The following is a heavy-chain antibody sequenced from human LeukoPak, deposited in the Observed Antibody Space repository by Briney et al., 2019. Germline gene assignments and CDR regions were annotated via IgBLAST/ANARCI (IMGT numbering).Heavy chain of an antibody. Sequence: PGGSLRLSCAASGFTFSNAWMSWVRQAPGKGLEWVGRIKSKTDGGTTDYAAPVKGRFTISRDDSKNTLYLQMNSLRAEDTAVYYCAKAPERRSGYCSSTSCYGVYYWGQGTLVTVSS. CDR1: GFTFSNAW. J-gene: IGHJ4*02. CDR2: IKSKTDGGTT. CDR3: AKAPERRSGYCSSTSCYGVYY. D-gene: IGHD2-2*01. V-gene: IGHV3-15*01.